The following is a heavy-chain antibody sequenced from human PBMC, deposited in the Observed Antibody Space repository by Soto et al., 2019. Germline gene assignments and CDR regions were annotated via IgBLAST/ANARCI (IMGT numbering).Heavy chain of an antibody. CDR2: ISHGGGRT. D-gene: IGHD2-21*02. V-gene: IGHV3-23*01. Sequence: PGGSLRLSCAASGFTFGSYDMTWGRQAPGKGLEWVASISHGGGRTEYAFFVEGRFTIARDNSNNLLSLQMKNLRAGDTALYYCAKETSGDWGYMDVWGRGTTVPVSS. J-gene: IGHJ6*03. CDR3: AKETSGDWGYMDV. CDR1: GFTFGSYD.